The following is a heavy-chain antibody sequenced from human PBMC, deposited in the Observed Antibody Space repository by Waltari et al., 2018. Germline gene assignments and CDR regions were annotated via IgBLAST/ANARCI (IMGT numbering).Heavy chain of an antibody. Sequence: QLQLQESVPGLGKPSETLSLTCIVSGGSITSNRHYWAWIRQPPGQGLEWIGTMSYNGATDSSPALKSRVTLSRDTSKNHLSLKLGSVTATDTAVYYCATYIGASIGTAAFDVWGQGTMVTVSA. CDR3: ATYIGASIGTAAFDV. V-gene: IGHV4-39*02. CDR1: GGSITSNRHY. J-gene: IGHJ3*01. D-gene: IGHD5-12*01. CDR2: MSYNGAT.